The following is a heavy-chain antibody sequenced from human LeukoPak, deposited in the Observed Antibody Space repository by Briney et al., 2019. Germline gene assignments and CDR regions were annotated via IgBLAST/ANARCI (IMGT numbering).Heavy chain of an antibody. CDR1: GGAIRSHY. J-gene: IGHJ4*02. CDR3: ARGEHSVDS. D-gene: IGHD1/OR15-1a*01. Sequence: SETLSLTCTVSGGAIRSHYWNWIRQPAGKGLEWIGRIYSSGYTNDNPFLKSRIIMSVDMSKNQFSLRLNSVTAADTAVYYCARGEHSVDSWGQGMLVTVSS. CDR2: IYSSGYT. V-gene: IGHV4-4*07.